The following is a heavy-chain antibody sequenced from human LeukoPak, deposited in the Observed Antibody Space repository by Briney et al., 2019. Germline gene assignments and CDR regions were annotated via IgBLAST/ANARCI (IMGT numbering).Heavy chain of an antibody. Sequence: PSQTLSLTCAVSGGSISSGGYSWSWIRQPPGKGLEWIGYIYHSGSTYYNPSLKSRVTISVDRSKNQFSLKLSSVTAADTAVYYCARHLYDSSGYYRHYLDYWGQGTLVTVSS. J-gene: IGHJ4*02. CDR3: ARHLYDSSGYYRHYLDY. V-gene: IGHV4-30-2*01. D-gene: IGHD3-22*01. CDR2: IYHSGST. CDR1: GGSISSGGYS.